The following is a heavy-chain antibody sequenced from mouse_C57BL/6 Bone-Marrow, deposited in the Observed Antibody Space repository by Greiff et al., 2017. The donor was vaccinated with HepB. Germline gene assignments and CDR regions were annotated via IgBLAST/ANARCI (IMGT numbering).Heavy chain of an antibody. CDR1: GFTFSSYA. J-gene: IGHJ3*01. CDR2: ISSGGDYI. CDR3: TRGAPTGFAY. Sequence: EVKLLESGEGLVKPGGSLKLSCAASGFTFSSYAMSWVRQTPEKRLEWVAYISSGGDYIYYADTVKGRFTISRDNARNTLYLQMSSLKSEDTAMYYCTRGAPTGFAYWGQGTLVTVSA. V-gene: IGHV5S21*01.